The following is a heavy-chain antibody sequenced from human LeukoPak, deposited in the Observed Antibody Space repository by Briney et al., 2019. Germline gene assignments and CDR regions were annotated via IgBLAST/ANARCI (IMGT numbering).Heavy chain of an antibody. J-gene: IGHJ3*02. CDR3: TRRQLDVLAFDI. Sequence: GGSLRLSCEGSGFNFSDYYMSWVRQAPGKGLEWVSVIYSGGSTYYADSVKGRFTISRDNSKNTLYLQMNSLRAEDTAVYYCTRRQLDVLAFDIWGQGTMVTVSS. V-gene: IGHV3-66*04. CDR2: IYSGGST. D-gene: IGHD1-1*01. CDR1: GFNFSDYY.